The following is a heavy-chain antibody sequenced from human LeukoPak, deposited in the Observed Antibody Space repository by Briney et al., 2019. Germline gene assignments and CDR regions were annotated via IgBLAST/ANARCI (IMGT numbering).Heavy chain of an antibody. CDR3: SRRGRNDYAFYN. V-gene: IGHV3-23*01. D-gene: IGHD4-17*01. CDR2: ISGSGGST. CDR1: GFTFSSYG. Sequence: GGSLRLSCAASGFTFSSYGMSWVRQAPGKGLEWVSAISGSGGSTYYADSVKGRFTISRDNSKNTLYLQMNSLKASDTAMYYCSRRGRNDYAFYNWGQGTLVTVSS. J-gene: IGHJ4*02.